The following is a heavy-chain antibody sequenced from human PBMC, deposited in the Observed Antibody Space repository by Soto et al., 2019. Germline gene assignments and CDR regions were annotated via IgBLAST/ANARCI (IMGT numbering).Heavy chain of an antibody. D-gene: IGHD5-18*01. J-gene: IGHJ4*02. CDR2: IDPSDSYT. CDR1: GYSFTSYW. Sequence: PGESLKISCKGSGYSFTSYWISWVRQMPGKGLEWMGRIDPSDSYTNYSPSFQGHVTISADKSISTAYLQWSSLKASDTAMYYCARTTATSSESDYWGQGTLVTVSS. CDR3: ARTTATSSESDY. V-gene: IGHV5-10-1*01.